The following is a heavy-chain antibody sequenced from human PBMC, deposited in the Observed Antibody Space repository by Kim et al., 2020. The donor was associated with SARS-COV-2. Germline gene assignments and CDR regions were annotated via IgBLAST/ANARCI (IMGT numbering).Heavy chain of an antibody. D-gene: IGHD3-3*01. J-gene: IGHJ6*03. Sequence: GGSLRLSCAASGFTFSNYGMHWVRQAPGKGLEWVAVIWYDGSNKYYGDSVKGRFTISRDNPKNTLYLQMNNLRAEDTAVDYCARRLGGVVIGYYLDVWG. CDR1: GFTFSNYG. CDR2: IWYDGSNK. V-gene: IGHV3-33*01. CDR3: ARRLGGVVIGYYLDV.